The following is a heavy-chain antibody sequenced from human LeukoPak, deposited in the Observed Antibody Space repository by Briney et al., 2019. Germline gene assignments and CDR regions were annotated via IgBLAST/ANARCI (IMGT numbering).Heavy chain of an antibody. CDR3: AREGYYGDYPYFDY. J-gene: IGHJ4*02. V-gene: IGHV3-53*01. CDR1: GFTVSSNY. CDR2: IYSGGST. Sequence: GGSLRLSCAASGFTVSSNYMSWVRQAPGKGLEWVSVIYSGGSTYYADSVKGRFTISRDNSKNTLYLQMNSLRAEDTAVYYCAREGYYGDYPYFDYWGQGTLVTVSS. D-gene: IGHD4-17*01.